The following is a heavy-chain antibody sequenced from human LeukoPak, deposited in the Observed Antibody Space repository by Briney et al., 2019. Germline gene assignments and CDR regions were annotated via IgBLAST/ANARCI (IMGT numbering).Heavy chain of an antibody. CDR3: AREGPYGEDYYYYYGMHV. CDR2: IKPSPGRT. D-gene: IGHD4-17*01. V-gene: IGHV1-46*01. Sequence: GASVKVSCKAAGSTFTSYYMHWGGQAPGQGGEGRGIIKPSPGRTTDAQKFKGRVTMPRDPSTSTVYIELHSLRSEDTAVYYCAREGPYGEDYYYYYGMHVWGQGTTVTVSS. J-gene: IGHJ6*02. CDR1: GSTFTSYY.